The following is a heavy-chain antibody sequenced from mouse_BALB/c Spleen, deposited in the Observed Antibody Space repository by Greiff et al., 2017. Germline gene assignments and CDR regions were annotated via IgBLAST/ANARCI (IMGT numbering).Heavy chain of an antibody. CDR1: GYTFTSYY. Sequence: VQLQQSGAELVKPGASVKLSCKASGYTFTSYYMYWVKQRPGQGLEWIGEINPSNGGTNFNEKFKSKATLTVDKSSSTAYMQLSSLTSEDSAVYYCYYYGSRFAYWGQGTLVTVSA. CDR2: INPSNGGT. V-gene: IGHV1S16*01. CDR3: YYYGSRFAY. J-gene: IGHJ3*01. D-gene: IGHD1-1*01.